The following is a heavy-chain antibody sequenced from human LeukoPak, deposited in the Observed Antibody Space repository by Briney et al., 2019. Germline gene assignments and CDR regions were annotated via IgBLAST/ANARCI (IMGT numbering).Heavy chain of an antibody. J-gene: IGHJ4*02. D-gene: IGHD4-17*01. CDR2: IIPIFGTA. CDR1: GGTFSSYA. V-gene: IGHV1-69*13. Sequence: ASVKVSCKASGGTFSSYAISWVRQAPGQGLEWMGRIIPIFGTANYAQKFQGRVTITADESTSTAYMELSSLRSEDTAVYYCARDFRLYGDYEGYYFDYWGQGTLVTVSS. CDR3: ARDFRLYGDYEGYYFDY.